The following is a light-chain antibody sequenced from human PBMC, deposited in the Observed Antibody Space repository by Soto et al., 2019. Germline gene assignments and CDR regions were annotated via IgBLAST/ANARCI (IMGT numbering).Light chain of an antibody. J-gene: IGKJ4*01. CDR3: QHFYTLPLT. V-gene: IGKV1-33*01. CDR2: DVS. CDR1: HDISNY. Sequence: DIQMAQSPSSLSASVGDRVTITCQASHDISNYLNWYQQKPGKAPQLLIYDVSNLETGVPSRFDGSGSGTDFTLPISSLQPEDMATYYCQHFYTLPLTFGGWTKVEIK.